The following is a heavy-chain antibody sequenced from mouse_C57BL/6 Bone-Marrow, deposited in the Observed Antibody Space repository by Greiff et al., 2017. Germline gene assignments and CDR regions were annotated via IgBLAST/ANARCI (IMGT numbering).Heavy chain of an antibody. CDR1: GFTFSDYG. CDR3: ARMNYGGDFDY. Sequence: EVMLVESGGGLVKPGGSLKLSCAASGFTFSDYGMHWVRQAPETGLEWVAYLSSGSSTIYSAATVKGRFTISRDNAKNTLFLQMTSLRSDDTAMYYCARMNYGGDFDYWGQGTTLTVSS. CDR2: LSSGSSTI. J-gene: IGHJ2*01. V-gene: IGHV5-17*01. D-gene: IGHD1-2*01.